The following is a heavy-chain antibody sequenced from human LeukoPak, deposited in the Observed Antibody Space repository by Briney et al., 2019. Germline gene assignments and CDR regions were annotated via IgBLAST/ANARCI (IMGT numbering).Heavy chain of an antibody. CDR3: ARGKDGFIAAFLDY. CDR1: GGSISSYY. V-gene: IGHV4-59*12. CDR2: IYHTGST. Sequence: SETLSLTCTVSGGSISSYYWSWIRQPPGKGLEWIGFIYHTGSTYYNLSLKSRVTLSVDRSKNQFSLKLSSVTAADTAVYYCARGKDGFIAAFLDYWGQGTLVTVSS. J-gene: IGHJ4*02. D-gene: IGHD6-6*01.